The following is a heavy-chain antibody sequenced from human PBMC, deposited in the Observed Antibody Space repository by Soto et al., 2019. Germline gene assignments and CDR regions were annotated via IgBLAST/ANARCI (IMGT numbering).Heavy chain of an antibody. CDR3: ARGTRVALPCLDY. J-gene: IGHJ4*02. D-gene: IGHD2-15*01. Sequence: PSGTLSLTCAVYGGSFSGYYWSWIRQPPGKGLEWIGEINHSGSTNYNPSLKSRVTISVDTSKNPFCLKMSSVGAADTAVYYCARGTRVALPCLDYWGQGXLVTVYS. V-gene: IGHV4-34*01. CDR1: GGSFSGYY. CDR2: INHSGST.